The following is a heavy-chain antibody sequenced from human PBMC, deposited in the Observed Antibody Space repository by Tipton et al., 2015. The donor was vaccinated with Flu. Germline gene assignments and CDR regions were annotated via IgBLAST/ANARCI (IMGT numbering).Heavy chain of an antibody. CDR3: ARHWALRRAVAELDY. Sequence: TLSLTCTVSGGSVSSYYWSWIRQPPGKGLEWIGYIYYSGSTNYNPSLKSRVTISVDTSKNQFSLKLSSVTAADTAVYYCARHWALRRAVAELDYWGQGTLVTVSS. V-gene: IGHV4-59*08. CDR1: GGSVSSYY. CDR2: IYYSGST. D-gene: IGHD6-19*01. J-gene: IGHJ4*02.